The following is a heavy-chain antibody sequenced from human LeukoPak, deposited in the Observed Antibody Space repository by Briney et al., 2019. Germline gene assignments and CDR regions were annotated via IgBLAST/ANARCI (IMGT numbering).Heavy chain of an antibody. CDR3: ARAPPQIHSYGMDV. CDR1: GFTFSSYA. CDR2: ISYDGSDE. Sequence: GGSLRLFCAASGFTFSSYAMHWVRQAPGKGLEWVAIISYDGSDEYYVDSVKGRFTISRDNSKNTLNLQMNSLRAEDTAVYYCARAPPQIHSYGMDVWGQGTTVTVSS. V-gene: IGHV3-30-3*01. J-gene: IGHJ6*02.